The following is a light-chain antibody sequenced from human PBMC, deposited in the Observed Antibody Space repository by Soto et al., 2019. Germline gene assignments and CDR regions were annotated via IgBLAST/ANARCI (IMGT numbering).Light chain of an antibody. CDR1: QIVSNY. CDR2: YAS. Sequence: EIVLTQSPGTLSLSPGERATLSCRASQIVSNYLAWYQQKPGQAPRLIIYYASNRATGIPARFSGSGSGADFTLTISSLEPEEFAVYYCQQRSHWPITFGQGTRLEIK. V-gene: IGKV3-11*01. CDR3: QQRSHWPIT. J-gene: IGKJ5*01.